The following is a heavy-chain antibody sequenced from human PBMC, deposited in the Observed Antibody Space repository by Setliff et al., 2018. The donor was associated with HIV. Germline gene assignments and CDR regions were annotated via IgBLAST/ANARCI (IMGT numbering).Heavy chain of an antibody. J-gene: IGHJ5*02. CDR2: RSAYN. CDR1: GDSISSGNYL. V-gene: IGHV4-61*02. Sequence: SETLSLTCSVSGDSISSGNYLWSWIRQPAGKAPEWIGRSAYNTYNPLLESRVTMSLDTSRNQITLKLISVTAADQGVYYCARVPVAGANWFDPWGLGTLVTVSS. D-gene: IGHD2-21*01. CDR3: ARVPVAGANWFDP.